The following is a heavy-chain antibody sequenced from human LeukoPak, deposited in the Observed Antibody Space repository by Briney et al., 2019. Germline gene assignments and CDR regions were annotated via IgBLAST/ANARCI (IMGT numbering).Heavy chain of an antibody. CDR2: INSDGSST. J-gene: IGHJ4*02. V-gene: IGHV3-74*01. CDR3: AKDRLYSGLDY. D-gene: IGHD1-26*01. CDR1: GFTFSIYW. Sequence: GGSLRLSCAASGFTFSIYWMYWVRQAPGKGLVWVSRINSDGSSTSYADSVKGRFTISRDNSKNTLYLQMNSLRAEDTAVYYCAKDRLYSGLDYWGQGTLVTVSS.